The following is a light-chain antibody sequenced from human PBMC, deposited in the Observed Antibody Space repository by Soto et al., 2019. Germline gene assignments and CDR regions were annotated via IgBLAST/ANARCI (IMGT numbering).Light chain of an antibody. CDR3: QQYNTWPPIT. CDR2: KAS. CDR1: QNIYTW. J-gene: IGKJ5*01. V-gene: IGKV1-5*03. Sequence: DYQVTQSPSTLSASVGDRVTITCRASQNIYTWLAWYQQKPGIAPKLLIHKASTLESGVPSRFSGSGSGTDFTLTISSLQSEDFAVYYCQQYNTWPPITFGQGTRLEI.